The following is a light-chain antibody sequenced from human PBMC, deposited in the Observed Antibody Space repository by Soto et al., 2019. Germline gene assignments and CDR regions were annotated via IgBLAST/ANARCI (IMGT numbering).Light chain of an antibody. CDR3: QQDGSSPPMYT. CDR1: QSVSSRY. J-gene: IGKJ2*01. CDR2: STS. V-gene: IGKV3-20*01. Sequence: EIVLTQSPGTLSLSPGERATLSCRASQSVSSRYLAWYQQIPGQAPRLLLFSTSSRATGIPDRFSGSGSGTDSTLTISRLEPEDFAVYYCQQDGSSPPMYTFGPGTKLEIK.